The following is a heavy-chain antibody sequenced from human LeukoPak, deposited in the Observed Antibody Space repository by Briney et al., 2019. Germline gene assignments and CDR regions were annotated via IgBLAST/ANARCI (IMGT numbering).Heavy chain of an antibody. V-gene: IGHV3-48*03. CDR1: GFTFSNYE. Sequence: GGSLRLPCAASGFTFSNYEMNWVRQAPGKGLEWVSYISSSGSTIYYADSVKGRFTISRDNSKNTLYLQMNSLRAEDTAVYYCAKGRFNYYFDYWGQGTLVTVSS. J-gene: IGHJ4*02. CDR2: ISSSGSTI. D-gene: IGHD3-16*01. CDR3: AKGRFNYYFDY.